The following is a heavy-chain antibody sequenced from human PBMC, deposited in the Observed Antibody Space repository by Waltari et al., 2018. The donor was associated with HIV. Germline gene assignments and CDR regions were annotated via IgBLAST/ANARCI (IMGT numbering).Heavy chain of an antibody. D-gene: IGHD4-17*01. Sequence: EVQLVQSGAEVKKPGESLKISCKGSGYSFTSYWIGWVRQMPGKGLEWMGIIYPGDSVTRYSPSVQGQVTIAAYNASSTAYLQWSSLKASDTAMDYGARWTTVNVGYYYCYGMDGWGQGTTVTVSS. CDR3: ARWTTVNVGYYYCYGMDG. CDR2: IYPGDSVT. V-gene: IGHV5-51*03. J-gene: IGHJ6*02. CDR1: GYSFTSYW.